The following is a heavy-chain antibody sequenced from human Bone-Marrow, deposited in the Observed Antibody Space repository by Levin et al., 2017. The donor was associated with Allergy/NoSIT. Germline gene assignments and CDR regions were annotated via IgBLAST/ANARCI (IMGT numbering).Heavy chain of an antibody. D-gene: IGHD4-23*01. CDR3: ARAIPSGGNSYYYYYMDV. J-gene: IGHJ6*03. V-gene: IGHV4-59*01. CDR1: GGSISNNY. CDR2: IYYSGRT. Sequence: PSETLSLTCTVSGGSISNNYWSWIRQPPEKRLEWIGYIYYSGRTNYNPSLKSRVTISVDTSKNLFSLKLSSVTAAASAVYYCARAIPSGGNSYYYYYMDVWGKGTTVTVSS.